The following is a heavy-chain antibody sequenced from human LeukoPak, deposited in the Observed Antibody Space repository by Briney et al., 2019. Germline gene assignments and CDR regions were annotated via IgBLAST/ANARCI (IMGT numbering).Heavy chain of an antibody. CDR3: AREPVVLVPAAIFNWFDP. CDR2: INPNSGGT. V-gene: IGHV1-2*02. J-gene: IGHJ5*02. Sequence: APVKVSCKASGYTFTGYYIHWVRQAPGQGLEWMGWINPNSGGTNYAQKFQGRVTMTRDTSISTAYMELTGLRSDDTAVYYCAREPVVLVPAAIFNWFDPWGQGTLVTVSS. D-gene: IGHD2-2*01. CDR1: GYTFTGYY.